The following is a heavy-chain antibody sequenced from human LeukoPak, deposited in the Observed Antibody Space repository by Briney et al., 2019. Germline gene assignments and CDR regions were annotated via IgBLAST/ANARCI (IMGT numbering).Heavy chain of an antibody. CDR1: GFTFSSYW. J-gene: IGHJ4*02. D-gene: IGHD6-19*01. V-gene: IGHV3-7*01. Sequence: GGSLRLSCAPSGFTFSSYWMSWVRQAPGKGLEWVANIKQDGSEKYYVDSVKGRFTISRDNAKNSLYLQMNSLRAEDTAVYYCARGSVAQVLDYWGQGTLVTVSS. CDR2: IKQDGSEK. CDR3: ARGSVAQVLDY.